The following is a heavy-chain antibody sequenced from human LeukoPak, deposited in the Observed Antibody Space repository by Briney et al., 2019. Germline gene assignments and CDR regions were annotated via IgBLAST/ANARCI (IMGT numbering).Heavy chain of an antibody. J-gene: IGHJ4*02. V-gene: IGHV1-69*04. CDR1: GGTFISYA. Sequence: SVKVSCKASGGTFISYAISWVRQAPGQGLEWMGRIIPIFGIANYAQKFQGRVTITADKSTSTAYMELSSLRSEDTAVYYCARVLQGLGGGVDYWGQGTLVTVSS. CDR3: ARVLQGLGGGVDY. CDR2: IIPIFGIA. D-gene: IGHD6-19*01.